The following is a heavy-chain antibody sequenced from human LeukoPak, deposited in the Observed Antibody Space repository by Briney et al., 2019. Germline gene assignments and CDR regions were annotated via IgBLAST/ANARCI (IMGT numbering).Heavy chain of an antibody. CDR3: ARGFHSYYYYYMDV. V-gene: IGHV4-61*02. J-gene: IGHJ6*03. CDR1: GGSISSGRYY. CDR2: IYTSGST. Sequence: PSQTLSLTCNVSGGSISSGRYYWSWIRLPAGKGLEWIGRIYTSGSTNYNPSLKSRVTISVDTSKNQFSLKLSPVTAADTAVYYCARGFHSYYYYYMDVWGKGTTVTVSS.